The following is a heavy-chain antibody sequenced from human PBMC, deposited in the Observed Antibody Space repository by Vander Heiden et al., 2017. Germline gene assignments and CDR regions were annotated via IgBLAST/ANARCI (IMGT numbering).Heavy chain of an antibody. J-gene: IGHJ4*02. D-gene: IGHD4-17*01. Sequence: EVQLVESGGGLVKPGGSLRLSCAASGLTFSSYSMNWVRQAPGKGLEWVSSISSSSSYIYYADSVKGRFTISRDNAKNSLYLQMNSLRAEDTAVYYCARDPSTVGDPDYWGQGTLVTVSS. CDR2: ISSSSSYI. V-gene: IGHV3-21*01. CDR3: ARDPSTVGDPDY. CDR1: GLTFSSYS.